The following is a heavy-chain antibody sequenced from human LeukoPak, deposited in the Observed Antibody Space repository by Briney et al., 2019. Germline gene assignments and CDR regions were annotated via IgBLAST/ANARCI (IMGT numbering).Heavy chain of an antibody. Sequence: GGSLRLSCAASGFTFSSYSMNWVRQAPGKGLEWVSSISSSSSYIYYADSVKGRFTISRDNAKKSLYLQMNSLRAGDTAVYYCARDRFGNYYDDAFDIWAKGQRSPSLQ. V-gene: IGHV3-21*01. D-gene: IGHD1-26*01. CDR1: GFTFSSYS. CDR2: ISSSSSYI. J-gene: IGHJ3*02. CDR3: ARDRFGNYYDDAFDI.